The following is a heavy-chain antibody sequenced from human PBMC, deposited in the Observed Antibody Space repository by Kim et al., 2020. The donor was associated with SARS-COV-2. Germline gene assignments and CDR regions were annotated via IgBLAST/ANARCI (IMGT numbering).Heavy chain of an antibody. J-gene: IGHJ5*02. CDR2: IYHSGST. V-gene: IGHV4-4*02. CDR3: ARAVGIWFGELFPRNWFDP. Sequence: SETLSLTCAVSGGSISSSNWWSWVRQPPGKGLEWIGEIYHSGSTNYNPSLKSRVTISVDKSKNQFSLKLSSVTAADTAVYYCARAVGIWFGELFPRNWFDPWGQGTLVTVSS. D-gene: IGHD3-10*01. CDR1: GGSISSSNW.